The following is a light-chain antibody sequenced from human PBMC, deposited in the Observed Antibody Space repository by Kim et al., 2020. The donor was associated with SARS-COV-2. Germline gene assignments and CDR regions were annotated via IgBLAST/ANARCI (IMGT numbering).Light chain of an antibody. CDR2: DVN. CDR1: SSDVGTYNF. Sequence: QSALTQPASVSGSPGQSITISCTGTSSDVGTYNFVSWYQQHTGKAPKLMIYDVNNRPSGVSNRFSGSKSGNTASLTISGLQAEDEADYYCNSYTTSNTYVFGSGTKVTVL. CDR3: NSYTTSNTYV. J-gene: IGLJ1*01. V-gene: IGLV2-14*03.